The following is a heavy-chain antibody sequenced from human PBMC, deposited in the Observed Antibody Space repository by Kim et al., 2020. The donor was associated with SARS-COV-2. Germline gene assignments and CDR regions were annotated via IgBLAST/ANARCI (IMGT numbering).Heavy chain of an antibody. Sequence: SETLSLTCAVSGGSISSHYWSWIRQPPGKGLEWIGYIYNSGSTNYNPSLKSRVTISVDTSKNQFSLKLSSVTAADTAVYYCARTVTTRERAFDMWGQGTMVTVSS. J-gene: IGHJ3*02. D-gene: IGHD4-17*01. CDR1: GGSISSHY. CDR2: IYNSGST. V-gene: IGHV4-59*11. CDR3: ARTVTTRERAFDM.